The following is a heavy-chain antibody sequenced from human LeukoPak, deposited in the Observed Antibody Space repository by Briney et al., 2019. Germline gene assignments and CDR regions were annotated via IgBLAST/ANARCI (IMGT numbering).Heavy chain of an antibody. CDR2: IYTSGST. Sequence: SETLSLTCSVAGGSISSYYWSWIRQPAGKVLEWIWRIYTSGSTNYNPSLKSRVTVSVDTSKNQFSLKLSSVTAADTAVYYCARGGIRISMIRGDRYYFDYWGQGTLVTVSS. V-gene: IGHV4-4*07. CDR3: ARGGIRISMIRGDRYYFDY. D-gene: IGHD3-10*01. CDR1: GGSISSYY. J-gene: IGHJ4*02.